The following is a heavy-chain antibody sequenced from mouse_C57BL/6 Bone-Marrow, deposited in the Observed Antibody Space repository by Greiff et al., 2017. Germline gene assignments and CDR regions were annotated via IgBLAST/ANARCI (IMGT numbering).Heavy chain of an antibody. V-gene: IGHV1-64*01. CDR2: IHPNSGST. CDR3: ARRGPITTVVAPFDY. D-gene: IGHD1-1*01. CDR1: GYTFTSYW. Sequence: QVQLKQSGAELVKPGASVKLSCKASGYTFTSYWMHWVKQRPGQGLEWIGMIHPNSGSTNYNEKFKSKATLTVDKSSSTAYMQLSSLTSEDSAVYYCARRGPITTVVAPFDYWGQGTTLTVSS. J-gene: IGHJ2*01.